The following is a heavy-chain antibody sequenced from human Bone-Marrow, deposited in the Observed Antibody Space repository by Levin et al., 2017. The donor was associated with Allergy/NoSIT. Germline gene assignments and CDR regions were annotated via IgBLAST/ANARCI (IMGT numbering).Heavy chain of an antibody. CDR3: ARDGHILRFSNWPPALDY. J-gene: IGHJ4*02. Sequence: RGESLKISCKASGGAFKSHAFSWVRQAPGQGLEWIGGIIPVLDQITYPQKFQARVSLSADDSTSSAYLELTSLTSEDTAVYYCARDGHILRFSNWPPALDYWGQGTLIIVSA. CDR2: IIPVLDQI. D-gene: IGHD3-3*01. V-gene: IGHV1-69*01. CDR1: GGAFKSHA.